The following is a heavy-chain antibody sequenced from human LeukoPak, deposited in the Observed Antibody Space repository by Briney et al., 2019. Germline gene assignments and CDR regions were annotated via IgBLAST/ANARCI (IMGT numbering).Heavy chain of an antibody. V-gene: IGHV3-48*03. CDR3: ARDHSSSSRWFDP. Sequence: GGSLRLSCAASGFTFSSYEMNWVRQAPGKGLEWVSYISSSGSTIYYADSVKGRFTISRDNAKNSLYLQMNSLRAEDTAVYYCARDHSSSSRWFDPWGQGTLVTVSS. D-gene: IGHD6-6*01. J-gene: IGHJ5*02. CDR1: GFTFSSYE. CDR2: ISSSGSTI.